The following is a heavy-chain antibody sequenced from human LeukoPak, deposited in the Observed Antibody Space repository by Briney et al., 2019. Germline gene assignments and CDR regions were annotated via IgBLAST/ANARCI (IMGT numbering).Heavy chain of an antibody. CDR3: AKDHPYGDYVRGGFDY. CDR1: GFTFSSYA. CDR2: ISGSGGST. J-gene: IGHJ4*02. Sequence: GGSLRLSCAASGFTFSSYAMSWVRQAPGKGLEWVSAISGSGGSTYYADSVKGRFTISRDNSKNTLYLQMNSLRAEDTAVYYCAKDHPYGDYVRGGFDYWGQGTLATVSS. D-gene: IGHD4-17*01. V-gene: IGHV3-23*01.